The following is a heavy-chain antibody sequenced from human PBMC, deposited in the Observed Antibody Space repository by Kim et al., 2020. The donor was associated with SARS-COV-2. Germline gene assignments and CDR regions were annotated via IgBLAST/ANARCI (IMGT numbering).Heavy chain of an antibody. V-gene: IGHV4-39*07. CDR2: ISFGATT. Sequence: SETLSLTCNVSGASVITNHFYWAWIRQPPGKGLEWIATISFGATTFYNSALKTRVSMSVDSSTSQVFLTLTSVTVADTAVYYCVRRRYVYWSASSDDFDYWGQGTLVTVSS. CDR1: GASVITNHFY. J-gene: IGHJ4*02. CDR3: VRRRYVYWSASSDDFDY. D-gene: IGHD3-3*01.